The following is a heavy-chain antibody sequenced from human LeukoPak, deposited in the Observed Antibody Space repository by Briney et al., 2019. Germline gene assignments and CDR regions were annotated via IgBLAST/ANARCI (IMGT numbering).Heavy chain of an antibody. CDR1: GGSISSSSYY. D-gene: IGHD1-20*01. Sequence: PSETLSLTCTVSGGSISSSSYYWGWIRQPPGKGLEWIGSIYYSGSTYYNPSLKSRVTISVDTSKNQFSLKLSPVTAADTAVYYCARNPITGTRRGEFDPWGQGTLVTVSS. CDR2: IYYSGST. V-gene: IGHV4-39*01. CDR3: ARNPITGTRRGEFDP. J-gene: IGHJ5*02.